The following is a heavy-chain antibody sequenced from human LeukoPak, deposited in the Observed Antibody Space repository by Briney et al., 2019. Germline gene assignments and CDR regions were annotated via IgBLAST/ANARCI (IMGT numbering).Heavy chain of an antibody. J-gene: IGHJ5*02. V-gene: IGHV4-39*01. CDR1: GGSISSSSYY. D-gene: IGHD3-3*01. Sequence: PSETLSLTCTVSGGSISSSSYYWGWIRQPPGKGLEWIGSIYYSGSTYYNPSLKSRVTISVDTSKNQISLKLSSVTAADTAVYYCARQYYDFWSGPNWFDPWGQGTLVTVSS. CDR3: ARQYYDFWSGPNWFDP. CDR2: IYYSGST.